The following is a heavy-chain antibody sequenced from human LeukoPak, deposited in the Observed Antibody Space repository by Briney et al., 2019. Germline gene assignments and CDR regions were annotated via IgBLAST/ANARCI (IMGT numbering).Heavy chain of an antibody. CDR3: AKDDYDYVWGSYRSYFDY. CDR2: IRYDGSNK. J-gene: IGHJ4*02. D-gene: IGHD3-16*02. Sequence: GGSLRLSCAASGFTFSSYGMHWVRQAPGKGLEWVAFIRYDGSNKYYADFVKGRFTISRDNSKNTLYLQMNSLRAEDTAVYYCAKDDYDYVWGSYRSYFDYWGQGTLVTVSS. V-gene: IGHV3-30*02. CDR1: GFTFSSYG.